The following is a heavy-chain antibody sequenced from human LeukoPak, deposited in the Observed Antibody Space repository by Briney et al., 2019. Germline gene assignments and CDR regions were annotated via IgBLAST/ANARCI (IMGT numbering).Heavy chain of an antibody. Sequence: GGSLRLSCAASGFTFSDYWMHWVRQAPGKGLVGVSVINTDTRGTYYADSVRGRFTISRDNAKNTLYLQMNSLRAEDTAVYYCARAGAYHFDNWGQGTLVTVSS. J-gene: IGHJ4*02. V-gene: IGHV3-74*01. D-gene: IGHD3-16*01. CDR2: INTDTRGT. CDR1: GFTFSDYW. CDR3: ARAGAYHFDN.